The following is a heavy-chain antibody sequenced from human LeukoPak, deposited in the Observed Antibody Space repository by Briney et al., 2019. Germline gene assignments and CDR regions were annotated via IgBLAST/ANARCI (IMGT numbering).Heavy chain of an antibody. CDR1: GGSISSYY. CDR2: IYTSGST. Sequence: SETLSLTCTVSGGSISSYYWSWIRQPPGKGLEWIGYIYTSGSTNYNPSLKSRVTISVDTSKNQFSLKLSSVTAADTAVYYCARHLLAAIHYFDYWGQGTLVTVSS. V-gene: IGHV4-4*09. J-gene: IGHJ4*02. D-gene: IGHD2-2*01. CDR3: ARHLLAAIHYFDY.